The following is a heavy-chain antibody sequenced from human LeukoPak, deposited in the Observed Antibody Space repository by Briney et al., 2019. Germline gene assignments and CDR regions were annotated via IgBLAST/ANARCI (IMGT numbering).Heavy chain of an antibody. Sequence: GGSLRLSCAASGFTFSNYAMTWVRQAPGKGLEWVSAISGTSDNTYYADSVRGRFTISRDNSKNTLYLQVNSLRAEDTAIYYCSKGRTVTGTLALDYWGQGTLVTVSS. D-gene: IGHD6-19*01. CDR2: ISGTSDNT. V-gene: IGHV3-23*01. CDR3: SKGRTVTGTLALDY. J-gene: IGHJ4*02. CDR1: GFTFSNYA.